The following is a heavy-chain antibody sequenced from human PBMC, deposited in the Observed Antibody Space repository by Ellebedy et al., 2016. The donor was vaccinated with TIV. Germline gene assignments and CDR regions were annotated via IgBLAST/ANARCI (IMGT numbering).Heavy chain of an antibody. CDR1: GFTFSSYA. V-gene: IGHV3-23*01. CDR3: AKDRGVVVPADYGMDV. J-gene: IGHJ6*02. D-gene: IGHD2-2*01. Sequence: GASLKISXAASGFTFSSYAMSWVRQAPGKGLEWVSAISGSGGSTYYADSVKGRFTISRDNSKNTLYLQMNSLRAEDTAVYYCAKDRGVVVPADYGMDVWGQGTTVTVSS. CDR2: ISGSGGST.